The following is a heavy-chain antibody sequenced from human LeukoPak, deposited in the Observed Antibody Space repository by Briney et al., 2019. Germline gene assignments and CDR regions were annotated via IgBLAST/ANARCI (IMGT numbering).Heavy chain of an antibody. CDR1: GFTFSSYA. CDR2: ISGSGGIT. CDR3: AKGSPSTKADENWFDP. Sequence: GGSLRLSCAASGFTFSSYAMSWVRQAPGKGLEWVSAISGSGGITYYADSVKGRFTISRDNSKNTLYLQMNSLRAEDTAVYYCAKGSPSTKADENWFDPWGQGTLVTVSS. J-gene: IGHJ5*02. V-gene: IGHV3-23*01. D-gene: IGHD2/OR15-2a*01.